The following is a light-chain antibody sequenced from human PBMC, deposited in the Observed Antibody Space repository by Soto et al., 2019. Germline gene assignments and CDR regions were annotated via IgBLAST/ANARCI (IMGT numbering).Light chain of an antibody. V-gene: IGLV2-14*01. CDR2: EVT. CDR3: SSFTSRGTYV. J-gene: IGLJ1*01. Sequence: QSALTQPASVSGSAGQSITISCTGTRNDVGGYNYVSWYQQHPGKAPKVMIYEVTYRPSGVSNRFSGSKSGNTASLTISGLQAEDEADYYCSSFTSRGTYVFGTGTKVTVL. CDR1: RNDVGGYNY.